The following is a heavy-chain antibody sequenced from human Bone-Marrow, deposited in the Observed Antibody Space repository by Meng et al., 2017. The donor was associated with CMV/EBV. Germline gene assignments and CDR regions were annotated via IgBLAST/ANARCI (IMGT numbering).Heavy chain of an antibody. CDR3: ARDSHYGMDV. J-gene: IGHJ6*02. CDR2: INPSGGRT. CDR1: GYTFTSSY. Sequence: ASVKVSCKASGYTFTSSYMHWVRQAPGQGLEWMGIINPSGGRTTYARRFQGRVTMTRDTSTSTVYMELIGLRSEDTAVYYCARDSHYGMDVWGQGTTVTVSS. V-gene: IGHV1-46*01.